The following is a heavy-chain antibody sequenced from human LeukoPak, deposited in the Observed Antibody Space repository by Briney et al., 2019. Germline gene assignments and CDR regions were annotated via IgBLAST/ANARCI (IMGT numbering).Heavy chain of an antibody. V-gene: IGHV4-59*08. J-gene: IGHJ4*02. D-gene: IGHD6-19*01. CDR2: IYYSGST. Sequence: SETLSLTCAVYGGSFSGYYWSWIRQPPGKGLEWIGYIYYSGSTNYNPSLKSRVTISVDTSKNQFSLKLSSVTAADTAVYYCARHGYSSGWGFDYWGQGTLVTVSS. CDR1: GGSFSGYY. CDR3: ARHGYSSGWGFDY.